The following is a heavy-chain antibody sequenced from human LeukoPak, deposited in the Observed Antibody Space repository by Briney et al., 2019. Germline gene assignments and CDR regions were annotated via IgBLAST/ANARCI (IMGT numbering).Heavy chain of an antibody. Sequence: SETPSLTCTVSGGSIRSYYWSWIRQPPGKGLEWIGYIYYSGSTNYNPSLKSRVTISVDTSKNQFTLKLSSVTAADTAVYYCARGRYGWLPFDYWGQGTLVTVSS. CDR3: ARGRYGWLPFDY. V-gene: IGHV4-59*01. J-gene: IGHJ4*02. CDR2: IYYSGST. CDR1: GGSIRSYY. D-gene: IGHD3-16*01.